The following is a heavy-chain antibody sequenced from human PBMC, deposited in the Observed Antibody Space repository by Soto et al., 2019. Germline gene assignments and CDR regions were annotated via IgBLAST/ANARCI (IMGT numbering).Heavy chain of an antibody. CDR3: ARDRGSGGSCYDY. CDR1: GGSISSSNW. D-gene: IGHD2-15*01. Sequence: SETLSLTCAVSGGSISSSNWWSWVRQPPGKGLEWIGEIYHSGSTNYNPSLKSRVTISVDKSKNQFSLKLSSVTAADTAVYYCARDRGSGGSCYDYWGQGTLVTVSS. V-gene: IGHV4-4*02. CDR2: IYHSGST. J-gene: IGHJ4*02.